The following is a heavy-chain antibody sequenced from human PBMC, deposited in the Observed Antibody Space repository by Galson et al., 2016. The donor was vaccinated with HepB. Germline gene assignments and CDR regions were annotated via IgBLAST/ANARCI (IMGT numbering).Heavy chain of an antibody. CDR1: GFTLSSYS. Sequence: SLRLSCAASGFTLSSYSMNWVRQTPGKGLEWVSYITSRSTAIYYADSVKGRFTISRDNARNSLYLQMNSLRAEDTAVYYCAREGTGSSSFIYYYYGMDVWGHETTVTVSS. CDR3: AREGTGSSSFIYYYYGMDV. D-gene: IGHD6-13*01. CDR2: ITSRSTAI. J-gene: IGHJ6*02. V-gene: IGHV3-48*04.